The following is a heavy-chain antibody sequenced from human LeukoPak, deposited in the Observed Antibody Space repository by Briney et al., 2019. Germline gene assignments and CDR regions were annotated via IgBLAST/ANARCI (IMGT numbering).Heavy chain of an antibody. D-gene: IGHD4-23*01. Sequence: PGGSLRLSCAAPGFTFSSYAMSWVRQAPGRGLEWVSTVSSSGIDTYYADSVKGRFTISRDNSKNTLYLQMNSLRAEDTAVFYCARDTNYGGNSRSYYFDHWGQGTLVAVSS. CDR3: ARDTNYGGNSRSYYFDH. J-gene: IGHJ4*02. CDR1: GFTFSSYA. CDR2: VSSSGIDT. V-gene: IGHV3-23*01.